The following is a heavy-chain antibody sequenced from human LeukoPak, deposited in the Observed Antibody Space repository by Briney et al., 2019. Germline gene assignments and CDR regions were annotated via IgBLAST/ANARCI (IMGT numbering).Heavy chain of an antibody. J-gene: IGHJ5*02. Sequence: GGSLTLSCTASGFTFSDYWMSWVRQAPGKGLEWVANKKQGGSEKHYVDSLKGRFTISRDNAKNSLDLQMNSLRAEDTAVYFCARDLYYFDSSGYYASDLWGQGTLVTVSS. V-gene: IGHV3-7*01. CDR2: KKQGGSEK. CDR1: GFTFSDYW. D-gene: IGHD3-22*01. CDR3: ARDLYYFDSSGYYASDL.